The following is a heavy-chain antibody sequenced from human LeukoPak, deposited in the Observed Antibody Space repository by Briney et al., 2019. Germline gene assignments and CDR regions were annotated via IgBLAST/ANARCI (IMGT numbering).Heavy chain of an antibody. CDR3: AREGMAYYYGSGRDRVFDY. CDR2: ISSSSSTI. V-gene: IGHV3-48*01. J-gene: IGHJ4*02. Sequence: GGSLTLSCAASGFTFSSYSMNWVRQAPGKALEWVSYISSSSSTIYYADSVKGRFTISRDNAKNSLYLQMNSLRAEDTAVYYCAREGMAYYYGSGRDRVFDYWGQGTLVTVSS. D-gene: IGHD3-10*01. CDR1: GFTFSSYS.